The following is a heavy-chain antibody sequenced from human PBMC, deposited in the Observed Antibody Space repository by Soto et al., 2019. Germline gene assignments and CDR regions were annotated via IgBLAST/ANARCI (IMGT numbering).Heavy chain of an antibody. V-gene: IGHV3-23*01. D-gene: IGHD6-13*01. Sequence: DVELSESGGGLVQPGGSLRLSCAASGFNFRSYAMSWVRRAPGKGLEWVSAISGSGGTSYFAGSVRGRFTISRDNSKNTLYLQLSSLRVEDTAEYFCAKGRGSSWTIDYWGHGTLVTVSS. CDR3: AKGRGSSWTIDY. CDR2: ISGSGGTS. J-gene: IGHJ4*01. CDR1: GFNFRSYA.